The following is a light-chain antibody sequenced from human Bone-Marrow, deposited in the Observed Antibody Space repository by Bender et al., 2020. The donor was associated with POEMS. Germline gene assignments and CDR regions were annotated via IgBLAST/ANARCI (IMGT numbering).Light chain of an antibody. J-gene: IGLJ3*02. V-gene: IGLV2-8*01. CDR3: AAWDDSLSGWA. CDR2: EVT. Sequence: QSALTQPASVSGSPGQSVTISCTGSSSDVGAYNFVSWYQQHPGNAPKLLIYEVTKRPSGVPDRFSGSKSGTSASVVISGLRSEDEADYYCAAWDDSLSGWAFGGGTKLTVL. CDR1: SSDVGAYNF.